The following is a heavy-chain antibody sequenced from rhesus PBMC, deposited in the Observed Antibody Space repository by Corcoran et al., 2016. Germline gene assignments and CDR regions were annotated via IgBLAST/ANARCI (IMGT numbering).Heavy chain of an antibody. J-gene: IGHJ4*01. CDR3: ARGNWNGRDYFDY. D-gene: IGHD1-7*02. V-gene: IGHV2-174*01. CDR2: IYWNDDK. Sequence: QVTLKESGPALVKPTQTLTLTCPFSGFSLTTSGMGVGWIRQPPGKALEWLALIYWNDDKRYSTALKSRHAISKDTAKNQVVLTMTNMDPVDTATYYCARGNWNGRDYFDYWGQGVLVTVSS. CDR1: GFSLTTSGMG.